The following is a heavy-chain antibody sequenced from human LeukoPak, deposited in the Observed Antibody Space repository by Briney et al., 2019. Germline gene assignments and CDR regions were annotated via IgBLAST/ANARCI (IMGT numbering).Heavy chain of an antibody. Sequence: GGSLRLSCAASGFAFSFYAMSWLRQPPGKGLEWVSTINANSGTTSYAASVRGRFTISRDNSKNTLYLQVNTLRADDTATYYCAKPISGGLAVTADWFHPWGQGTLVVVFS. CDR3: AKPISGGLAVTADWFHP. CDR2: INANSGTT. V-gene: IGHV3-23*01. D-gene: IGHD6-19*01. CDR1: GFAFSFYA. J-gene: IGHJ5*01.